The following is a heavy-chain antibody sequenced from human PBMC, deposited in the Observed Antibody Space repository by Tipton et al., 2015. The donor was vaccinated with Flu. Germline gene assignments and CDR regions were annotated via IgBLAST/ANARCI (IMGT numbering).Heavy chain of an antibody. D-gene: IGHD4-11*01. CDR3: ARRDYSNYVSEPKTWFDP. Sequence: TLSLTCAVSGDSISSDFYWAWIRQFPGKGLEWIGTVSRTGSTIYNPSLRSRVTIAVDRPKNQFSLRLTSVTAADTAIYYCARRDYSNYVSEPKTWFDPWGQGTLVTVSS. V-gene: IGHV4-38-2*01. CDR2: VSRTGST. CDR1: GDSISSDFY. J-gene: IGHJ5*02.